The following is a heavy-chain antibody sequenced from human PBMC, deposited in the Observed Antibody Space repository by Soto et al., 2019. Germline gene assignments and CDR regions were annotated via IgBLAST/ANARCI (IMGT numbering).Heavy chain of an antibody. V-gene: IGHV1-69*13. J-gene: IGHJ3*02. D-gene: IGHD3-22*01. Sequence: SVKVSCKASGGTFSSYAISWVRQAPGQGLERMGGIIPIFGTANYAQKFQGRVTITADESTSTAYMELSSLRSEDTAVYYCARDYESGPNAFDIWGQGTMVTVSS. CDR1: GGTFSSYA. CDR3: ARDYESGPNAFDI. CDR2: IIPIFGTA.